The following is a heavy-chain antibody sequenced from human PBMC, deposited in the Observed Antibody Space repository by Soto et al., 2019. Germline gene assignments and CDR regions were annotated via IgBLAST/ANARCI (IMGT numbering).Heavy chain of an antibody. CDR1: GGSFSGYY. V-gene: IGHV4-34*01. CDR3: ARAAHVTKYCSGGSCYRTWFDP. D-gene: IGHD2-15*01. J-gene: IGHJ5*02. Sequence: PSETLSLTCAVYGGSFSGYYWSWIRQPPGKGLEWIGEINHSGSTNYNPSLKSRVTISVDTSKNQFSLKLSSVTAADTAVYYCARAAHVTKYCSGGSCYRTWFDPWGQGTLVTVSS. CDR2: INHSGST.